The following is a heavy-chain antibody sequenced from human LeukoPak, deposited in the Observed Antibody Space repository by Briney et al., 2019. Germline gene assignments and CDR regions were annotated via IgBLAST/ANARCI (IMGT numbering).Heavy chain of an antibody. J-gene: IGHJ3*02. CDR2: INHSGST. D-gene: IGHD3-16*01. Sequence: SETLSLTCAVYGGSFSGYYWSWIRQPPGKGLEWIGEINHSGSTNYNPSLKSRVTISVDTSKNQFSLKLSSVTAADTAVYYCARGRPTDGEVGGDIWGQGTMVTVSS. CDR3: ARGRPTDGEVGGDI. V-gene: IGHV4-34*01. CDR1: GGSFSGYY.